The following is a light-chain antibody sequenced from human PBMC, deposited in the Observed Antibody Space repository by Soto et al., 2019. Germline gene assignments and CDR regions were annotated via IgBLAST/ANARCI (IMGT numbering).Light chain of an antibody. CDR3: SSYTSSDTVV. CDR1: SSDVGGYRY. V-gene: IGLV2-14*01. CDR2: EVT. Sequence: QSALTQPASVSGSPGQSITISCTGTSSDVGGYRYISWYQQHPGKAPKLMIYEVTNRSSGVSNRFSGSKSGNTASLTISGLQAEDEADYSCSSYTSSDTVVFGGGTKVTVL. J-gene: IGLJ2*01.